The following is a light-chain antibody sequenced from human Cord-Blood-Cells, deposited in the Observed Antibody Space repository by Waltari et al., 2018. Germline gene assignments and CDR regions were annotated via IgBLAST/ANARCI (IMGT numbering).Light chain of an antibody. CDR2: DVS. CDR3: SSYTSSSTVV. V-gene: IGLV2-14*01. Sequence: QSALTQPASVSGSPGQSITISCTGTSSDVGRYNYVPWYQPHPGKAPKLMIYDVSNRPSGVSNRFSGSKSGNTASLTISGLQAEDEADYYCSSYTSSSTVVFGGGTKLTVL. CDR1: SSDVGRYNY. J-gene: IGLJ2*01.